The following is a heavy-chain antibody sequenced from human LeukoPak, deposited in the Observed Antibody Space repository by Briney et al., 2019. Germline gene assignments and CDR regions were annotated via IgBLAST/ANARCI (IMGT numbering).Heavy chain of an antibody. CDR3: ARGKSYGDYLWKGYYYGMDV. V-gene: IGHV4-34*01. J-gene: IGHJ6*02. D-gene: IGHD4-17*01. CDR1: GGSFSGYY. CDR2: INHSGST. Sequence: SETLSLTCAVYGGSFSGYYWSWIRQPPGEGPEWIGEINHSGSTNYNPSLKSRVTISVDTSKNQFSLKLSSVTAADTAVYYCARGKSYGDYLWKGYYYGMDVWGQGTTVTVSS.